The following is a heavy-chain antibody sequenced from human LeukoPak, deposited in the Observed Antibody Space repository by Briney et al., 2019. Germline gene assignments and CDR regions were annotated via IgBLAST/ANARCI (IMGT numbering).Heavy chain of an antibody. D-gene: IGHD3-3*01. CDR3: ARAADYDFWSGYYGGAFDI. CDR1: GGSISSYY. Sequence: SETLSLTCTVSGGSISSYYWSWIRQPPGKGLEWIAYISDMGSINYNPSLKSRVTISLDTSKNQFSLKLSSVTAADTAVYYCARAADYDFWSGYYGGAFDIWGQGTMVTVSS. J-gene: IGHJ3*02. CDR2: ISDMGSI. V-gene: IGHV4-59*01.